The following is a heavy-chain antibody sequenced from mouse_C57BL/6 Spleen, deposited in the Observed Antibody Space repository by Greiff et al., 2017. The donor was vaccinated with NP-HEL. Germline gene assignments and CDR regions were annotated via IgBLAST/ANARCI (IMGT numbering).Heavy chain of an antibody. Sequence: VQGVESGAELARPGASVKMSCKASGYTFTSYTMHWVKQRPGQGLEWIGYINPSSGYTKYNQKFKDKATLTADKSSSTAYMQLSSLTSEDSAVYYCARSSTVPHYFDYWGQGTTLTVSS. CDR2: INPSSGYT. CDR1: GYTFTSYT. D-gene: IGHD1-1*01. J-gene: IGHJ2*01. V-gene: IGHV1-4*01. CDR3: ARSSTVPHYFDY.